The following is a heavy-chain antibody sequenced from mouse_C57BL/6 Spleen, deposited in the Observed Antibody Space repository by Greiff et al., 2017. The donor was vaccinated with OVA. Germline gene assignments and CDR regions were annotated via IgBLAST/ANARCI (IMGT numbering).Heavy chain of an antibody. CDR3: ARQGGTGFSAMDY. CDR1: GFSFSSYG. V-gene: IGHV5-6*01. D-gene: IGHD4-1*01. Sequence: EVKLVESGGDLVKPGGSLKLSCAASGFSFSSYGMSWVRQTPDKRLEWVATISSGGSYTYYPDSVKGRFPISRDNAKNTLYLQMSSLKSEDTAMYYCARQGGTGFSAMDYWGQGTSVTVSS. CDR2: ISSGGSYT. J-gene: IGHJ4*01.